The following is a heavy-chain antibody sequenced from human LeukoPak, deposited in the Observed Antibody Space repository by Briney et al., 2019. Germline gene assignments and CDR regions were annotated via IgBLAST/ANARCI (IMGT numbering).Heavy chain of an antibody. D-gene: IGHD3-10*01. CDR2: IYYSGST. CDR3: ARAVGSGSYNFDY. Sequence: PSETLSLTCTVSGGSISSGGYYWSWIRQHPGKGLEWIGYIYYSGSTYYNPSLKSRVTISVDTSKNQFSLKLSSVTAADTVVYYCARAVGSGSYNFDYWGQGTLVTVSS. V-gene: IGHV4-31*03. J-gene: IGHJ4*02. CDR1: GGSISSGGYY.